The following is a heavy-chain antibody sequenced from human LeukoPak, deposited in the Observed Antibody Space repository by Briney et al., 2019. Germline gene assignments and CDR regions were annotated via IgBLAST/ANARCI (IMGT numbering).Heavy chain of an antibody. J-gene: IGHJ3*02. V-gene: IGHV4-34*01. CDR1: GGSFSGYY. D-gene: IGHD3-3*01. CDR2: TNHSGST. CDR3: ARGERFLEWLSANDAFDI. Sequence: PSETLSLTCAVYGGSFSGYYWSWIRQPPGKGLEWIGETNHSGSTNYNPSLKSRVTISVDTSKNQFSLKLSSVTAADTAVYYCARGERFLEWLSANDAFDIWGQGTMVTVSS.